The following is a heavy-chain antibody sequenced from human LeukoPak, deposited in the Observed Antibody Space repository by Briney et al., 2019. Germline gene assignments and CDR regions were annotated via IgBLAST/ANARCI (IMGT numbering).Heavy chain of an antibody. CDR3: ARDRGIQLWDRNWFDP. CDR1: GYTFTGYY. V-gene: IGHV1-2*02. Sequence: GASVKVSCKASGYTFTGYYMHWVRQAPGQGLEWMGWINSNSGGTNYAQKLQGRVTMTRDTSISTAYMELSRLRSDDTAVYYCARDRGIQLWDRNWFDPWGQGTPVTVSS. CDR2: INSNSGGT. J-gene: IGHJ5*02. D-gene: IGHD5-18*01.